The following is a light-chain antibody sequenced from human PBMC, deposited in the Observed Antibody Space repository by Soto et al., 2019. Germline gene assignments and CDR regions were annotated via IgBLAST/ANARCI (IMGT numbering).Light chain of an antibody. Sequence: QSVLTQPPSASGTPGQRVTISCSGSRSNIGSSNVYWYQQLPGTAPKLLIYKNSQRPSWVSDRFSGSKSGTSASLAISGLRSEDEAAYSCAAWYDSLSGAVFGGGTQLTVL. CDR3: AAWYDSLSGAV. CDR1: RSNIGSSN. J-gene: IGLJ7*01. CDR2: KNS. V-gene: IGLV1-47*01.